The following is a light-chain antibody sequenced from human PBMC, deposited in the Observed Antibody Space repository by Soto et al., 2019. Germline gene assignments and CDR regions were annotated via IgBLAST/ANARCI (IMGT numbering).Light chain of an antibody. Sequence: IQLTQSPSSLSASVGDRVTITCRASQGISSYLAWYQQKPGKAPKLLIYGASILQSGVPSRFSGSGSGTDFTLTINSLQPEDFATYYCQQLNSYSLTFGGGTKVEIK. CDR2: GAS. J-gene: IGKJ4*01. CDR1: QGISSY. V-gene: IGKV1-9*01. CDR3: QQLNSYSLT.